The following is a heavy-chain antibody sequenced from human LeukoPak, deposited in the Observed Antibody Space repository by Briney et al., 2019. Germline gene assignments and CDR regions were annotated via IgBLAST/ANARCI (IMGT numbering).Heavy chain of an antibody. J-gene: IGHJ4*02. CDR3: AKALGYGDYNHPFDY. CDR1: GFTFSSYA. V-gene: IGHV3-23*01. D-gene: IGHD4-17*01. Sequence: SGGSLRLSCAASGFTFSSYAMSWVRQAPGKGLEWVSAISGSGGSTYYADSVKGRFTISRDNSKNTLYLQMNSLRAEDTAVYYCAKALGYGDYNHPFDYWGQGTLVTVSS. CDR2: ISGSGGST.